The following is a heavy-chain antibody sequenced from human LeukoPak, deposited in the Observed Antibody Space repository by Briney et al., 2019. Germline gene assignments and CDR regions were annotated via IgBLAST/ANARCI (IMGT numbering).Heavy chain of an antibody. Sequence: GGSLSLSCAASGFTFNNYGMHWVRQAPGKGLEWVASIRYDGANKYYADSVKGRFTISGDNSKSTLYLQMNSLSAEDTALFYCAKDWGMFTGYANSFDYWGQGTLVSVSS. CDR1: GFTFNNYG. D-gene: IGHD3-16*01. J-gene: IGHJ4*02. V-gene: IGHV3-30*02. CDR2: IRYDGANK. CDR3: AKDWGMFTGYANSFDY.